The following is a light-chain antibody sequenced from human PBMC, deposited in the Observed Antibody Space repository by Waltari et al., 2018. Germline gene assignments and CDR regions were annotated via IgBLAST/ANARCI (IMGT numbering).Light chain of an antibody. Sequence: QSALTQPASVSGSPGQSITISCTGTSSDVGGYDYVSWYQQHPGKAPILIIYGVSIRPSGISIRFSGSKSGTPAALTISGLQAEDEADYYCSSYASSVTHVFGTGTKVTVL. J-gene: IGLJ1*01. CDR3: SSYASSVTHV. V-gene: IGLV2-14*03. CDR1: SSDVGGYDY. CDR2: GVS.